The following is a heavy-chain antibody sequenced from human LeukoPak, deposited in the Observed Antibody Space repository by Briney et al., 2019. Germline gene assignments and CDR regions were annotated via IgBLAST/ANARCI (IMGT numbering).Heavy chain of an antibody. D-gene: IGHD6-19*01. V-gene: IGHV1-18*01. CDR1: GYTFTSYD. CDR2: ISGYNGNT. Sequence: GASVKVSCKASGYTFTSYDINWVRQATGQGLEWMGWISGYNGNTNYAQKLQGRVTMTTDTSTSTAYMELRSLRSDDTAVYYCARELYELWLDTNWFDPWGQGTLVTVSS. CDR3: ARELYELWLDTNWFDP. J-gene: IGHJ5*02.